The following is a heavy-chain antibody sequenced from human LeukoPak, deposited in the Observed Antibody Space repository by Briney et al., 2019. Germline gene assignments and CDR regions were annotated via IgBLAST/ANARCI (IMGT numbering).Heavy chain of an antibody. V-gene: IGHV1-2*02. CDR1: GYTFTGYY. CDR3: ARVQRITIFGVVNAPGGY. J-gene: IGHJ4*02. CDR2: INPNSGGT. Sequence: ASVKVSCKASGYTFTGYYTHWVRQAPGQGLEWMGWINPNSGGTNYAQKFQGRVTMTRDTSISTAYMELSRLRSDDTAVYYCARVQRITIFGVVNAPGGYWGQGTLVTVSS. D-gene: IGHD3-3*01.